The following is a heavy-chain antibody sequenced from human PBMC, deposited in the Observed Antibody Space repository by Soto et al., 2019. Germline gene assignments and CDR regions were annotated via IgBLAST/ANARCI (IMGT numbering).Heavy chain of an antibody. Sequence: EVQLLESGGGLVQPGGSLRLSCAASGFTFSSYAMSWVRQAPGKGLEWVSAISGSGGSPYYADSVKGRFTISRDNSKNTLYLQVNSVRAEDTAVYYCAKHSSGWVFDYWGQGTLVTVSS. CDR2: ISGSGGSP. CDR3: AKHSSGWVFDY. V-gene: IGHV3-23*01. J-gene: IGHJ4*02. D-gene: IGHD6-19*01. CDR1: GFTFSSYA.